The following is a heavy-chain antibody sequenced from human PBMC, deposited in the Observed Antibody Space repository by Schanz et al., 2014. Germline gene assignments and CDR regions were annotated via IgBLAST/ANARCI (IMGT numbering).Heavy chain of an antibody. D-gene: IGHD5-18*01. V-gene: IGHV3-33*03. J-gene: IGHJ6*02. CDR3: ATEDGYSFKNGMDV. CDR1: GFTFRSYG. CDR2: IWYDGSNK. Sequence: QVQLVESGGGVVQPGRSLRLSCAASGFTFRSYGMHWVRQAPGKGLEWVAIIWYDGSNKYYADSVKGRFTISRDNAKNALYLQMNSLRAEDTAVYYCATEDGYSFKNGMDVWGQGTTVTVSS.